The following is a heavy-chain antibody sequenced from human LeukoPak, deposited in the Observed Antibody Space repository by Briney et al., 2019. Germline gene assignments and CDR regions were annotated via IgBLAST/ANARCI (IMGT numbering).Heavy chain of an antibody. V-gene: IGHV4-39*01. J-gene: IGHJ4*02. D-gene: IGHD3-22*01. CDR2: IYYSGST. CDR3: ARYYYDGSGYYYVEY. CDR1: GGSISRSSYY. Sequence: SETLSLTCTVSGGSISRSSYYWGWIRRPPGKGLEWIGSIYYSGSTYYNPSLKSGVSISVDTSKNQFSLRLSSVTAADTAVYYCARYYYDGSGYYYVEYWGQGTLVTVSS.